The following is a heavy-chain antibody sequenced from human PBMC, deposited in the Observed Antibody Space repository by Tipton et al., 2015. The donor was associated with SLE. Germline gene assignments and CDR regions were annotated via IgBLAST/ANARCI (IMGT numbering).Heavy chain of an antibody. J-gene: IGHJ4*02. CDR1: GDSISSSAYY. CDR2: IFYSEST. Sequence: TLSLTCTVSGDSISSSAYYWGWVRQPPGKGLEWIGAIFYSESTYYNPSLESRVTISVDTSKNQFSLKLSSVTAADTAVYYCARASTPNSYDCSGFYLSFYFDYWGQGTQSTVTS. V-gene: IGHV4-39*07. D-gene: IGHD3-22*01. CDR3: ARASTPNSYDCSGFYLSFYFDY.